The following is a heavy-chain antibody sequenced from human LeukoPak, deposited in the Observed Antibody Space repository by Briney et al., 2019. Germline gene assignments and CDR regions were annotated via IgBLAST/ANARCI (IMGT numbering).Heavy chain of an antibody. V-gene: IGHV3-49*04. CDR1: GFTFGDYA. CDR3: ATMIVVGINGY. Sequence: PGGSLRLSCTASGFTFGDYAMSRVRQAPGKGLEWVGFIRSKAYGGTTEYAASVKGRFTISRDDSKSIAYLQMNSLKTEDTAVYYCATMIVVGINGYWGQGTLVTVSS. J-gene: IGHJ4*02. D-gene: IGHD3-22*01. CDR2: IRSKAYGGTT.